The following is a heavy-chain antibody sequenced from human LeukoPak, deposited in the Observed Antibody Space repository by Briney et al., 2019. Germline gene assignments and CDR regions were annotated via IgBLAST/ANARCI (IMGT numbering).Heavy chain of an antibody. D-gene: IGHD4-17*01. V-gene: IGHV3-7*01. CDR3: GRDLDNGDVIDC. J-gene: IGHJ4*02. Sequence: PAESLRLSWAASGFTFSSYWMSWVRQAAGKGLEWVANIKQDGSEKYYVDSVKGRFTISTDNAKNSLYLQMNSLRAEESAVYCRGRDLDNGDVIDCWGQGRLVTAS. CDR1: GFTFSSYW. CDR2: IKQDGSEK.